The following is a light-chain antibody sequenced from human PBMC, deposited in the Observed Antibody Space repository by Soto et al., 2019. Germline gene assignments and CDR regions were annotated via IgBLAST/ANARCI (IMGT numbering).Light chain of an antibody. CDR2: AAS. Sequence: DIQMTQSPSTLSASVGDRVTITCRASQSLSSWLAWHQQKPGEAPKVLIYAASSLASGVPSRFSGSGSGTEFTLTISSLQPDDLATYYCKQYKKYPWTFGQGTKV. V-gene: IGKV1-5*01. J-gene: IGKJ1*01. CDR1: QSLSSW. CDR3: KQYKKYPWT.